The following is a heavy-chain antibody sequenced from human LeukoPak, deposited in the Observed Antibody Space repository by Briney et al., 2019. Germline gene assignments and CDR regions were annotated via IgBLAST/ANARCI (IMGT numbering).Heavy chain of an antibody. CDR1: GGSIGSYTYY. J-gene: IGHJ5*02. CDR2: IYYSGST. CDR3: ARLYTSSPANH. D-gene: IGHD6-6*01. Sequence: SETLSLTCTVSGGSIGSYTYYWGWIRQPPGKGLEWIGSIYYSGSTYYNPSLKSRVTISVDTSKNQFSLKLSSVTAADTAVYYCARLYTSSPANHWGQGTLVTVSS. V-gene: IGHV4-39*01.